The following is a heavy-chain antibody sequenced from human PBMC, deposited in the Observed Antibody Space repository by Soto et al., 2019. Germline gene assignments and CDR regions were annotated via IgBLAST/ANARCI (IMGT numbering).Heavy chain of an antibody. Sequence: QVQLVQSGAEVKKPGASVKVSCKASGFTFTIYGVTWVRQAPGQGLEWMGWVSANNLNTHYAQKFQGRVTMTRNTSISTAYMELSSLRSEDTAVYYCARVKYSGSHVDYWGQGTLVTVSS. CDR1: GFTFTIYG. CDR2: VSANNLNT. D-gene: IGHD1-26*01. J-gene: IGHJ4*02. V-gene: IGHV1-18*01. CDR3: ARVKYSGSHVDY.